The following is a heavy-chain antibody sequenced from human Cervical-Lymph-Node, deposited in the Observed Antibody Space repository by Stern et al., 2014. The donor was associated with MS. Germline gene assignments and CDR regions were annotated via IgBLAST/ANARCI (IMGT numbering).Heavy chain of an antibody. CDR2: INTNTVTP. J-gene: IGHJ2*01. V-gene: IGHV7-4-1*02. D-gene: IGHD5-12*01. Sequence: MQLVESGSELKKPGASVKVSCKASGYTFTTYAMNWVRQAPGQGLEWMGWINTNTVTPTYAPGFTGRFVFSLDTSVSTAYLQISSLRANDTAVYYCARGWLGPDWYFDLWGRGTLVTVSS. CDR1: GYTFTTYA. CDR3: ARGWLGPDWYFDL.